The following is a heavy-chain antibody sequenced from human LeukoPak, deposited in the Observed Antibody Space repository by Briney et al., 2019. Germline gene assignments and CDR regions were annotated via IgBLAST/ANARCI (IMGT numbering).Heavy chain of an antibody. CDR1: GFTFSSYW. Sequence: PGGSLRLSCAASGFTFSSYWMHWVRHAPGKGLVWVSRIYSDGTATTYADSVKGRFTISRDNAKNTLYLQVNSLRDEDTAVYYCARGGSPPEALGDAFDIWGQGTMVTVS. CDR3: ARGGSPPEALGDAFDI. D-gene: IGHD1-26*01. CDR2: IYSDGTAT. J-gene: IGHJ3*02. V-gene: IGHV3-74*01.